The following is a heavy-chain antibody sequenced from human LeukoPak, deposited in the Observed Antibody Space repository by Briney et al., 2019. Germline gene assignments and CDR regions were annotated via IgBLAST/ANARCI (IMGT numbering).Heavy chain of an antibody. CDR3: ARDQGVAGFTDV. V-gene: IGHV1-46*01. CDR1: GYIFTTYY. D-gene: IGHD6-19*01. CDR2: INPSDGST. Sequence: GASVKVSCKASGYIFTTYYMHWVRQAPGQGLEWMGVINPSDGSTNYAQRFQGRVTFTSDTSATVVYMDLSSLRSEDTAEYYCARDQGVAGFTDVWGQGTTVTVSS. J-gene: IGHJ6*02.